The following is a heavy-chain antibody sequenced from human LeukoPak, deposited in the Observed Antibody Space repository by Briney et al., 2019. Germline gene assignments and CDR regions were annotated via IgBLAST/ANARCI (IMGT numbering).Heavy chain of an antibody. J-gene: IGHJ2*01. Sequence: GESLKISCKGSGYNFISHWIAWVRPTTERGLEWMGVIYPGDSATRFSPSFQGRVTISVDRSITTAYLQWSSLQASDTAVYYCASRDNWIDDWDFAVWGRGTPVIVSS. V-gene: IGHV5-51*01. CDR2: IYPGDSAT. CDR1: GYNFISHW. CDR3: ASRDNWIDDWDFAV. D-gene: IGHD1-1*01.